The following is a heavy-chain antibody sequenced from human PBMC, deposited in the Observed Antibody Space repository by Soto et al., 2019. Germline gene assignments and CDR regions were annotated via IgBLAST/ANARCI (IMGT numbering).Heavy chain of an antibody. CDR3: ARDVSPGSSSLYLDAFDI. Sequence: EVQLEESGGGLVQPGGSLRLSCAASGFTLGTYWMTWVRQAPGKGLEWVANIKQDESKKSYLDSVRGRFTISRDNARSSLYLQMNSLRVEDTGLYYCARDVSPGSSSLYLDAFDIWGARDNGHRLF. CDR1: GFTLGTYW. D-gene: IGHD3-10*01. V-gene: IGHV3-7*05. J-gene: IGHJ3*02. CDR2: IKQDESKK.